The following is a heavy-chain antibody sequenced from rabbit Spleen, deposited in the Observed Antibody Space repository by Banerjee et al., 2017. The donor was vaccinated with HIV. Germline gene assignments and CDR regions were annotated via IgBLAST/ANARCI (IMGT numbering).Heavy chain of an antibody. CDR3: ARGGGL. CDR1: GIDFSSDSY. CDR2: IEAGSSGFT. J-gene: IGHJ4*01. V-gene: IGHV1S43*01. Sequence: QQQLEESGGGLVKPGGTLTLTCKASGIDFSSDSYMCWVRQAPGKGLEWIACIEAGSSGFTYFASWVNGRFSISRENTQNTVSLQLNSLTAADTATYFCARGGGLWGPGTLVTVS.